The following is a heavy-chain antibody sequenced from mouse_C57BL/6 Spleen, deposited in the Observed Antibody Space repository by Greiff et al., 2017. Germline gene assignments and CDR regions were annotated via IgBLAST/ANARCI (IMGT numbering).Heavy chain of an antibody. V-gene: IGHV1-85*01. J-gene: IGHJ4*01. CDR3: ARQGHDGYYEDYAMDY. CDR1: GYTFTSYD. CDR2: IYPRDGST. Sequence: QLQQSGPELVKPGASVKLSCKASGYTFTSYDINWVKQRPGQGLEWIGWIYPRDGSTKYNEKFKGKATLTVDTPSSTAYMELHSLTSVDSAVYFCARQGHDGYYEDYAMDYGGQGTSVTVSS. D-gene: IGHD2-3*01.